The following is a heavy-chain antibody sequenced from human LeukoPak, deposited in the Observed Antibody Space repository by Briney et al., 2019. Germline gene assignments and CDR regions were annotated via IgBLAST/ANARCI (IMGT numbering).Heavy chain of an antibody. J-gene: IGHJ3*02. CDR3: ARGGFVFDI. CDR2: ITTTDTTK. Sequence: GGSLRLSCAASGFTFSSYEMNWVRQGPGKGLEWISYITTTDTTKYYTDSVKGRFTISRDNAKNSLYLQMHSLRAEDTAVYYCARGGFVFDIWGQGTVVTVSS. V-gene: IGHV3-48*03. D-gene: IGHD3-10*01. CDR1: GFTFSSYE.